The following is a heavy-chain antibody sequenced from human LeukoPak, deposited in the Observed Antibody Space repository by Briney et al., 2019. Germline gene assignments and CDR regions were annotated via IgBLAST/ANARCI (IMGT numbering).Heavy chain of an antibody. D-gene: IGHD3-10*01. CDR3: ASRYYYGSGSYYPHFDY. V-gene: IGHV5-51*01. CDR2: IYPGDSDT. CDR1: GYSFTSYW. J-gene: IGHJ4*02. Sequence: PGESLKISCKGSGYSFTSYWIGWVRQMPGKGLEWMGIIYPGDSDTRYSPSFQGQVTISADKSISTAYLQWSSLKASDTAMYYCASRYYYGSGSYYPHFDYWGQGTLVTVSS.